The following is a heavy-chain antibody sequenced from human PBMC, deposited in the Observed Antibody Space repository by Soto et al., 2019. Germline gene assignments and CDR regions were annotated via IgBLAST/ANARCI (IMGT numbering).Heavy chain of an antibody. CDR3: ARAYTWGYFDY. Sequence: GGSLRLSCAASGFTFSSYAMHWVRQAPGKGLEWVAVISYDGSNKYYADSVKGRFTISRDNSKNTLYLQMNSLRAEDTAVYYCARAYTWGYFDYWGQGTLVTVSS. CDR2: ISYDGSNK. V-gene: IGHV3-30-3*01. D-gene: IGHD2-2*02. CDR1: GFTFSSYA. J-gene: IGHJ4*02.